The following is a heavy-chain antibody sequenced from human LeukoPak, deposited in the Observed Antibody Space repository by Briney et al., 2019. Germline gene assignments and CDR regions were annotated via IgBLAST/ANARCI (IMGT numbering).Heavy chain of an antibody. CDR1: GFSFSRSS. D-gene: IGHD6-13*01. Sequence: GEPLTLSCAVSGFSFSRSSMTWVRQTPGKGLDWVACINSSGNTNYTDSVKGRVTISRDNSKNTLYLQMNCLRAEDTAVYYCVKGRISEDGLDFWGQGTLVTVSS. CDR3: VKGRISEDGLDF. J-gene: IGHJ4*02. V-gene: IGHV3-23*01. CDR2: INSSGNT.